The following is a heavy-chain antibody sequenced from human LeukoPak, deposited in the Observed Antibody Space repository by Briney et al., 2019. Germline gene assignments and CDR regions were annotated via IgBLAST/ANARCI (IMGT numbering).Heavy chain of an antibody. Sequence: GGTLRLSCAASAFTFSSYGMSWVRQAPGKGLEWVSSISGSGGSTYYADSVKGRFTISRDNSKSTLYLQMNSLRAEDTAVYYCANLPGGVVVILGTWGQGTLVTVSS. CDR3: ANLPGGVVVILGT. V-gene: IGHV3-23*01. D-gene: IGHD3-22*01. CDR1: AFTFSSYG. J-gene: IGHJ5*02. CDR2: ISGSGGST.